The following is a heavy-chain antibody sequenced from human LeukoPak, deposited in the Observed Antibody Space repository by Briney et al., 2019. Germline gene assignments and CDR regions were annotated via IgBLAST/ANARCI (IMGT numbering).Heavy chain of an antibody. CDR2: IGIRGDT. V-gene: IGHV3-13*01. J-gene: IGHJ4*02. CDR3: ARGGIQVSGIDEFDY. D-gene: IGHD6-19*01. Sequence: GGSLRLSCAASGFTFIDYDMHWVRQAIGKGLEWVSAIGIRGDTHYSGSVKGRLTISRENAESPLYLQMNSLRAEDTAVYYCARGGIQVSGIDEFDYWGQGTLVTVSS. CDR1: GFTFIDYD.